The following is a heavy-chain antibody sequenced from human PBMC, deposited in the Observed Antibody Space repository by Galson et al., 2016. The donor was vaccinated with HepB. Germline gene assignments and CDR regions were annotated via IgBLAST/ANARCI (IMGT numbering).Heavy chain of an antibody. D-gene: IGHD3-10*01. CDR2: ISTYNGNT. J-gene: IGHJ6*02. CDR3: ARDRGYYGSGNYYYYFCGMDV. V-gene: IGHV1-18*01. CDR1: GYTFTTYG. Sequence: SVKVSCKASGYTFTTYGVSWVRQAPGQGLEWMGWISTYNGNTQYSQKVQGRVIMTTDTSTSTAYMELRSLRSDDTAVYYCARDRGYYGSGNYYYYFCGMDVWG.